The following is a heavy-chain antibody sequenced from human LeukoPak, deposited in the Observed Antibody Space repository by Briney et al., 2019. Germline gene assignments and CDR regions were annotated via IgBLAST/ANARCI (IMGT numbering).Heavy chain of an antibody. CDR2: IWYGGSNK. CDR1: GFTFSSYG. D-gene: IGHD3-16*01. Sequence: PGGSLRLSCAASGFTFSSYGMHWVRQAPGKGLEWVAVIWYGGSNKYYADSVKGRFTISRDNSKNTLYLQMNSLRAEDTAVYYCAKSLVGWGQGTLVTVSS. V-gene: IGHV3-33*06. CDR3: AKSLVG. J-gene: IGHJ4*02.